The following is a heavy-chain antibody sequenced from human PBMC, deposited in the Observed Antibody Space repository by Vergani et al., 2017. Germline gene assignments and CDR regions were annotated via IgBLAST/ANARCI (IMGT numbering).Heavy chain of an antibody. Sequence: VQLVESGGGVVQPGRSLRLSCAASGLTVSSNYMSWVRQAPGKGLEWVSVINSGGSTYYADSVKGRFTISRDNSKNTVYLQMNSLRAEDTAVYHCTRDGRNYYYYGMDVWGQGTTVTVSS. CDR3: TRDGRNYYYYGMDV. D-gene: IGHD1-26*01. V-gene: IGHV3-66*01. CDR1: GLTVSSNY. CDR2: INSGGST. J-gene: IGHJ6*02.